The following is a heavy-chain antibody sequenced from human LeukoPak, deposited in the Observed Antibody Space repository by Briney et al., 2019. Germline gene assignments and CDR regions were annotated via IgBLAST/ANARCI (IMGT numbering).Heavy chain of an antibody. J-gene: IGHJ6*02. CDR3: AKAATPDYYGLDV. CDR1: GFTFSSYA. Sequence: PRGSLRLACAASGFTFSSYALSSVRQAHEGGPGWVSVISGSGGGTYYADSVKGRFTISRDNSRNRLYLEMNSLRAEDTAVYYCAKAATPDYYGLDVWGQGTTVTVSS. CDR2: ISGSGGGT. V-gene: IGHV3-23*01.